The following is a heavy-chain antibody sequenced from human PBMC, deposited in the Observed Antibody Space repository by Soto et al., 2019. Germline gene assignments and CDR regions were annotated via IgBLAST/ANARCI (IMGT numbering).Heavy chain of an antibody. CDR2: ISYDGSNK. CDR3: ARDGASGYYGDFDY. J-gene: IGHJ4*02. CDR1: GFTVSNNY. D-gene: IGHD5-12*01. V-gene: IGHV3-30*14. Sequence: GGSLRLSCAVSGFTVSNNYMSWVRQAPGKGLEGVALISYDGSNKYYADSVKGRFTISRDNSKNTLYLQVNSLRTEDTALFYCARDGASGYYGDFDYWGQGTLVTVSS.